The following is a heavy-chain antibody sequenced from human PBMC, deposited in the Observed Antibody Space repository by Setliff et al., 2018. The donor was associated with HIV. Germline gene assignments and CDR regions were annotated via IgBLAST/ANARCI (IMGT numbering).Heavy chain of an antibody. D-gene: IGHD2-2*01. CDR2: ISSSSSYI. V-gene: IGHV3-21*01. Sequence: GGSLRLSCAASGFTVSSNYMSWVRQAPGKGLEWVSSISSSSSYIYYADSVKGRFTISRDNAKNSLYLQMNSLRAEDTAVYYCARDWSRYCSSTNCPPRGWFDPWGQGTLVTVSS. CDR1: GFTVSSNY. CDR3: ARDWSRYCSSTNCPPRGWFDP. J-gene: IGHJ5*02.